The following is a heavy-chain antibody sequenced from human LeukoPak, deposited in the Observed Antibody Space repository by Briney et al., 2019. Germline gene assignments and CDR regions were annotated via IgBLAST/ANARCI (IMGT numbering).Heavy chain of an antibody. J-gene: IGHJ5*02. D-gene: IGHD3-10*01. CDR2: IYYSLST. V-gene: IGHV4-39*01. CDR3: ARVGLGVGSGRKASGLDP. Sequence: PSETLSLTCTVSGGSISSSSYYWGWIRQPPGKGLEWIGSIYYSLSTYYNPSLKSRVTISVDTSKNQFSLKLSSVTAADTAMYYCARVGLGVGSGRKASGLDPWGQGTLVIVSS. CDR1: GGSISSSSYY.